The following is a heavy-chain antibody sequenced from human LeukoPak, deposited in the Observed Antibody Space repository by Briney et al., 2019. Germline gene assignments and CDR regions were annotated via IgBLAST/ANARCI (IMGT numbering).Heavy chain of an antibody. V-gene: IGHV3-48*01. Sequence: GGSLRLSCAASGFNFNNYAMNWVRQAPGKGLEWISYIIETSSFIYYADSVKGRFTISRDNAKNSLYLQMSSLRAEDTAVYYCARRLDCWGQGTLVTVSS. CDR3: ARRLDC. CDR2: IIETSSFI. CDR1: GFNFNNYA. J-gene: IGHJ4*02.